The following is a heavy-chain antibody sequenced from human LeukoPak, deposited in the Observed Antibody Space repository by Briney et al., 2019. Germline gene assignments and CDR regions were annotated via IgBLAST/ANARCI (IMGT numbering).Heavy chain of an antibody. CDR3: ARVDGSCSGGSCPSGNWFDP. CDR2: IYYSGST. Sequence: PSETLSLTCTVSGGSISSYYWSWIRQPPGKGLEWIGYIYYSGSTNYNPSLKSRVTISVDTSKNQFSLKLSSVTAADTAVYYCARVDGSCSGGSCPSGNWFDPWGQGTLATVSS. V-gene: IGHV4-59*08. J-gene: IGHJ5*02. CDR1: GGSISSYY. D-gene: IGHD2-15*01.